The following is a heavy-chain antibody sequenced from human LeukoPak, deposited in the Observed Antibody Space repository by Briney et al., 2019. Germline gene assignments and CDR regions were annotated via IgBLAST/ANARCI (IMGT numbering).Heavy chain of an antibody. Sequence: GRSLRLSCAASGFTFSSYGMHWVRQAPGKGLEWVAVISYDGSNKYYADSVKGRFTISRDNSQNTLYLQMNSLRAEDTAVYYCAKASDYYDSSGYYYYYGMDVWGQGTTVTVSS. CDR3: AKASDYYDSSGYYYYYGMDV. V-gene: IGHV3-30*18. CDR2: ISYDGSNK. D-gene: IGHD3-22*01. J-gene: IGHJ6*02. CDR1: GFTFSSYG.